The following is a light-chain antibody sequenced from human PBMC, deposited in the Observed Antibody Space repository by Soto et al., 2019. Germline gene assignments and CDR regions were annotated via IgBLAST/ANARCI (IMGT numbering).Light chain of an antibody. CDR3: QQSYSTSWT. J-gene: IGKJ1*01. V-gene: IGKV1-39*01. Sequence: DIQMTQSPSSLSASVGDRVSITSLASQSISSYLNWYQQKPGKAPKLLIYAASSLQSGVPSRFSGSGSGTDFTLTISSLQPEDFATYYCQQSYSTSWTLGQGPKVDI. CDR2: AAS. CDR1: QSISSY.